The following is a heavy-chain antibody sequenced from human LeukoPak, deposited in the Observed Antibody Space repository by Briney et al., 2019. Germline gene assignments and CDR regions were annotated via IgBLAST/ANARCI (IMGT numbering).Heavy chain of an antibody. J-gene: IGHJ5*02. Sequence: KPSETLSLTCTVSGGSINSYYWSWIRQPAGKGLEWIGRIYTSGSTNYNPSLKSRVTMSVDTSKNQFSLKLSSVTAADTAVYYCARDPIVGATLGLFDPWGQGTLVTVSS. CDR1: GGSINSYY. CDR3: ARDPIVGATLGLFDP. CDR2: IYTSGST. D-gene: IGHD1-26*01. V-gene: IGHV4-4*07.